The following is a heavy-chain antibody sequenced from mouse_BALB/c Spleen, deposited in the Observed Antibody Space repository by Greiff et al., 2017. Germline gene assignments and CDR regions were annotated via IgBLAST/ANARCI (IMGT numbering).Heavy chain of an antibody. Sequence: QVQLQQSGAELMKPGASVKISCKATGYTFSSYWIEWVKQRPGHGLEWIGEILPGSGSTNYNEKFKGKATFTADTSSNTAYMQLSSLTSEDSAVYYCARIYYYGSSYFDYWGQGTTLTVSS. J-gene: IGHJ2*01. D-gene: IGHD1-1*01. V-gene: IGHV1-9*01. CDR3: ARIYYYGSSYFDY. CDR1: GYTFSSYW. CDR2: ILPGSGST.